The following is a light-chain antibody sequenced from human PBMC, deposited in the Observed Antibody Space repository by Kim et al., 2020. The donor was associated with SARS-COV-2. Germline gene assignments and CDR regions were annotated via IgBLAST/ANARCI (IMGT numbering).Light chain of an antibody. CDR2: GGS. V-gene: IGKV3-15*01. CDR3: QQYDEWPWT. CDR1: KRVNAN. Sequence: PEEKVTLPCRSTKRVNANLAWYQQNPGQPPRLLVYGGSVTPTYIPARFSGSGSKTEYTLTVTSLQSEDFAIYYCQQYDEWPWTFGQGTKVDIK. J-gene: IGKJ1*01.